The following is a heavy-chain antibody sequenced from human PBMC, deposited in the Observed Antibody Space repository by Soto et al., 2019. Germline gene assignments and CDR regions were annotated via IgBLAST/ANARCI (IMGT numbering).Heavy chain of an antibody. CDR2: INAGNGNT. Sequence: ASVKVSCKASGYTLTSYAMHWVRQAPGERLEWMGWINAGNGNTKYSQKFQGRVTITRDTSASTAYMELSSLRSEDTAVYYCARDGAKEYSSSPFDYWAQGTLVTASS. J-gene: IGHJ4*02. CDR3: ARDGAKEYSSSPFDY. CDR1: GYTLTSYA. D-gene: IGHD6-6*01. V-gene: IGHV1-3*01.